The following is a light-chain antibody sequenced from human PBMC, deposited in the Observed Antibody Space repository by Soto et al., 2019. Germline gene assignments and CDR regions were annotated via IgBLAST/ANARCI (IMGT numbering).Light chain of an antibody. Sequence: EIVLTQSPATLSLSPGERATLSCRASQSVSSYLAWYQQKPGQAPRLLIYDASNRATGIPARFSGSGSGTDFTLTISSLEAEDFAVYYCQQRSNWPRAFGGGTKVEIK. V-gene: IGKV3-11*01. CDR3: QQRSNWPRA. CDR2: DAS. CDR1: QSVSSY. J-gene: IGKJ4*01.